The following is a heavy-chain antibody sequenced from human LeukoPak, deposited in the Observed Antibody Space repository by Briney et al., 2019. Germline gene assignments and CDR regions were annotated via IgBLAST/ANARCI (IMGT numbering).Heavy chain of an antibody. Sequence: SVSVSCKASGGTFSSYAFSWVRQAPGQGLEWMGVIIPIFGTANYAQKFQGRVTITTDESTSTAYMELSSLRSEDTAAYYCARTSSIPFDYWGQGTLVTVSS. D-gene: IGHD2-2*01. V-gene: IGHV1-69*05. CDR2: IIPIFGTA. CDR3: ARTSSIPFDY. J-gene: IGHJ4*02. CDR1: GGTFSSYA.